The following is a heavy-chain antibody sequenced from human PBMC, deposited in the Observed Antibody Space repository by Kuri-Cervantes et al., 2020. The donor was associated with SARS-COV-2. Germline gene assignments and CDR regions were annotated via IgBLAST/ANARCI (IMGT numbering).Heavy chain of an antibody. V-gene: IGHV1-69*13. CDR3: ASDWNYGDYRYYYYYGMDV. J-gene: IGHJ6*01. CDR2: IIPIFGTA. Sequence: SVKVSCKASGGTFSSYAISWVRQAPGQGREWMGGIIPIFGTANYAQKFQGRVTITADESTSTAYMELSSLRSEDTAVYYCASDWNYGDYRYYYYYGMDVWGQGTMVTVSS. D-gene: IGHD4-17*01. CDR1: GGTFSSYA.